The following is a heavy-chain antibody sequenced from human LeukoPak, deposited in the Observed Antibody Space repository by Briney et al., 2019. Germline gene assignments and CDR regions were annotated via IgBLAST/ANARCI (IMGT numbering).Heavy chain of an antibody. CDR3: AGFSPSCYSFDY. CDR1: GGSFSGYY. Sequence: ETLSLTCAVYGGSFSGYYWSWIRQPPGKGLEWIGYIYYSGSTNYNPSLKSRVTISVDTSKNQFSLKLSSVTAADTAVYYCAGFSPSCYSFDYWGQGTLVTVSS. V-gene: IGHV4-59*08. CDR2: IYYSGST. D-gene: IGHD2-2*01. J-gene: IGHJ4*02.